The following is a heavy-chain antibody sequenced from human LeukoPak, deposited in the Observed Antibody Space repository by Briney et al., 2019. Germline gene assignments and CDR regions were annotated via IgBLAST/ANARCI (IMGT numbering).Heavy chain of an antibody. CDR3: ARNSYSPAAAGKSDY. CDR2: ISGNSRHT. V-gene: IGHV3-11*06. CDR1: GFTFSDYY. D-gene: IGHD6-13*01. Sequence: PGGSLRLSCAASGFTFSDYYMTWIRQAPGKGLEWLSYISGNSRHTDYADSVKGRFIISRDNAKNSLYLQMNGLRVEDTAVYYCARNSYSPAAAGKSDYWGQGTLVTVSS. J-gene: IGHJ4*02.